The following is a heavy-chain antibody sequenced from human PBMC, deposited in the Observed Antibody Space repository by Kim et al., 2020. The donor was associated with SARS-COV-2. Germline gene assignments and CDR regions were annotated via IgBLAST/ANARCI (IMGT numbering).Heavy chain of an antibody. CDR1: GFTFNSYS. CDR3: VRSKLHTFCSGGICYSDVYYFYS. J-gene: IGHJ4*02. Sequence: GGSLRLSCAASGFTFNSYSMHWVRQAPGKGLEWVTLISYDGSNKYYADSVKGRFTISRDNSKNTLYLQMNSLRAEDTAVYYCVRSKLHTFCSGGICYSDVYYFYSWGQGTLVTVSS. V-gene: IGHV3-30*04. D-gene: IGHD2-15*01. CDR2: ISYDGSNK.